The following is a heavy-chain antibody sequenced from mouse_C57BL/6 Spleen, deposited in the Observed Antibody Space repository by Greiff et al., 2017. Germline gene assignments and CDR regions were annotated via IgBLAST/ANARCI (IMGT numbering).Heavy chain of an antibody. D-gene: IGHD2-4*01. CDR1: GYTFTSYW. CDR2: IYPSDSET. Sequence: QVQLQQPGAELVRPGSSVKLSCKASGYTFTSYWMDWVKQRPGQGLEWIGNIYPSDSETHYNQKFKDKATLPVDKSSSTAYMQLSSLSSEDSAVYYCARGGYDYDGAYWGQGTLVTVSA. J-gene: IGHJ3*01. CDR3: ARGGYDYDGAY. V-gene: IGHV1-61*01.